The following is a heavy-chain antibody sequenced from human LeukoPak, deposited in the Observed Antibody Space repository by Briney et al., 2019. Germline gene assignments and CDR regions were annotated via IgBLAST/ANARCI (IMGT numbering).Heavy chain of an antibody. CDR3: QARYLEWLLEY. Sequence: KSSETLSLTCSLSGGSINSNNYYWGWIRQPPGKGLEWIGSIYSSGSAYYNPSLKSRVTISVDTSKNQFSLRLSSVTAADTAVYYCQARYLEWLLEYWGQGTLVTVSS. V-gene: IGHV4-39*01. CDR1: GGSINSNNYY. D-gene: IGHD3-3*01. J-gene: IGHJ4*02. CDR2: IYSSGSA.